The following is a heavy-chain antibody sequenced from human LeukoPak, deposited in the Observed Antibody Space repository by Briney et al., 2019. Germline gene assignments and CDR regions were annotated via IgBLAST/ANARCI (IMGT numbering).Heavy chain of an antibody. CDR1: GFSFSSYA. CDR2: VSSNGGST. CDR3: ARADYYGSRQLLYYFDY. D-gene: IGHD3-10*01. Sequence: PGRSLRLSCAASGFSFSSYAMHWVRQAPGKGLEYVSAVSSNGGSTYYAKSVKGRFTNTRHNSKNTLYLQMGSLRAEDMAVYYCARADYYGSRQLLYYFDYWGQGTLVTVSS. V-gene: IGHV3-64*01. J-gene: IGHJ4*02.